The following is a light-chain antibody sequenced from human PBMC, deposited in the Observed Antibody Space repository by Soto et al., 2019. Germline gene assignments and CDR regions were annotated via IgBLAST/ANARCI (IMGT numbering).Light chain of an antibody. CDR2: GAS. V-gene: IGKV3-11*01. CDR1: QSVRDNY. Sequence: SRGTLSVSPREVATLACRASQSVRDNYVAWYQQKPGQAPRLLLYGASTRATGIPARFSGSGSGTDFTLTISSLEPEDFAVYYCQQRVTFGQGTKVDLK. CDR3: QQRVT. J-gene: IGKJ1*01.